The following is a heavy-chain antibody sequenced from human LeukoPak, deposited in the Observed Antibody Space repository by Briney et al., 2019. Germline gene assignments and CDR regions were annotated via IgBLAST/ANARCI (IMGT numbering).Heavy chain of an antibody. CDR1: GFTFRDAW. CDR3: AKHIYGVVSIQQ. CDR2: IRSKTDSGTT. D-gene: IGHD3-3*01. V-gene: IGHV3-15*01. J-gene: IGHJ1*01. Sequence: GGSLRLSCAASGFTFRDAWMTWVRQAPGKGLEWVGRIRSKTDSGTTDYAVSVQGRFTISRDDSKNTLYLQMSSLKTEDTAVYYCAKHIYGVVSIQQWGQGTLVTVSS.